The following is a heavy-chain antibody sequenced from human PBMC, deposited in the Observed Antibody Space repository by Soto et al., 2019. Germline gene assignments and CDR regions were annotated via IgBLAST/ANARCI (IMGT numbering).Heavy chain of an antibody. CDR3: AGYSSSWWQIHFDY. CDR2: IYHSGST. Sequence: PSETLSLTCAVSGGSISSGGYSWSWIRQPPGKGLEWIGYIYHSGSTYYNPSLKSRVNISVDRSKNQFSLKLSSVTAADTAVYYCAGYSSSWWQIHFDYWGQGALVTVSS. J-gene: IGHJ4*02. CDR1: GGSISSGGYS. V-gene: IGHV4-30-2*01. D-gene: IGHD6-13*01.